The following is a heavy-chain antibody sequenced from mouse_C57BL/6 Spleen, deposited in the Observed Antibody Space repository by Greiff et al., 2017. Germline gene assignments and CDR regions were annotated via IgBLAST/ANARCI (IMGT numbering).Heavy chain of an antibody. D-gene: IGHD2-2*01. J-gene: IGHJ4*01. CDR3: ARWLSLYAMDY. Sequence: QVQLKQPGAELVKPGASVKLSCKASGYTFTSYWMQWVKQRPGQGLEWIGEIDPSDSYTNYNQKFKGKATLTVDTSSSTAYMQLSSLTSEDSAVYYCARWLSLYAMDYWGQGTSVTVSS. CDR2: IDPSDSYT. CDR1: GYTFTSYW. V-gene: IGHV1-50*01.